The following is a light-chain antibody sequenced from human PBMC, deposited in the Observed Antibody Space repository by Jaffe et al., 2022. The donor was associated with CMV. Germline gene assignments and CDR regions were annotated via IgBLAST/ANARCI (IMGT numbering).Light chain of an antibody. CDR1: QSVSIF. V-gene: IGKV1-39*01. CDR3: QQGYRVPHT. Sequence: DIHLTQSPSSLSASVGDRVSITCRASQSVSIFLNWYKHKPGQAPELLIYSASTLQSGVPSRFSGSGSGTDFTLAIGGLQPEDFATYYCQQGYRVPHTFGQGTNLEIK. J-gene: IGKJ2*01. CDR2: SAS.